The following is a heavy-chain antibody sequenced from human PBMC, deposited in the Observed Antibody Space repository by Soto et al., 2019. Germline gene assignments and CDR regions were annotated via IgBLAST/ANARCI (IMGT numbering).Heavy chain of an antibody. J-gene: IGHJ4*02. D-gene: IGHD3-3*01. V-gene: IGHV3-48*01. CDR1: GFSFSDFG. Sequence: PGGSLRLSCEASGFSFSDFGMNWVRRAPGKGLEWISYISNSSRTIYYAASVEGRFTVSRDNVKSSVHLQMNSLRGEDTGVYYCARTRMEWALYFDNWGRGTLVTVSS. CDR2: ISNSSRTI. CDR3: ARTRMEWALYFDN.